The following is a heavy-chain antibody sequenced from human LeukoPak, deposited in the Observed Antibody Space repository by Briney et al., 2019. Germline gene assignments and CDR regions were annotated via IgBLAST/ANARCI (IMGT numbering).Heavy chain of an antibody. J-gene: IGHJ4*02. D-gene: IGHD3-22*01. V-gene: IGHV3-33*06. CDR2: IWYDGSNK. CDR3: AKSDSSGYYYAEGGSFDY. CDR1: GFTFSSYG. Sequence: PGRSLRLSCAASGFTFSSYGMHWVRQAPGKGLEGVAVIWYDGSNKYYSDSVKGRFTISRDNSKNTLYLQMNSLRAEDTAVYYCAKSDSSGYYYAEGGSFDYWGQGTLVTVSS.